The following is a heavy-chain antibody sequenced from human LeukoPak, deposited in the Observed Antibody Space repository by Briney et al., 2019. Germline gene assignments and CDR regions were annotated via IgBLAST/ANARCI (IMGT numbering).Heavy chain of an antibody. CDR2: IYPRDSDI. Sequence: KHREPLPISCKGSGYTFSTYSIGWVRRMPGKRLEWMGIIYPRDSDIRYSPSFLGQVTISAYKSISTAYLQWSSLKASDTAIYYCARGSSGYWFDPWGQGTLVTVSS. CDR1: GYTFSTYS. J-gene: IGHJ5*02. CDR3: ARGSSGYWFDP. D-gene: IGHD6-19*01. V-gene: IGHV5-51*01.